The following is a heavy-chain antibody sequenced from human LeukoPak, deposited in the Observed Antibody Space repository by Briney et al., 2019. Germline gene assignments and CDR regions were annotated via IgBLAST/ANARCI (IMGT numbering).Heavy chain of an antibody. V-gene: IGHV4-59*08. Sequence: SETLSLTCAVSDGSISSYYWSWIRQSPGKGLEWIAYIYHSGNTNYNPSFKSRVTISVDTSKNQFSLKLTSVAAADTAIYYCARQPSGTAAFDIWGQGTMFTVSS. D-gene: IGHD1/OR15-1a*01. CDR1: DGSISSYY. J-gene: IGHJ3*02. CDR3: ARQPSGTAAFDI. CDR2: IYHSGNT.